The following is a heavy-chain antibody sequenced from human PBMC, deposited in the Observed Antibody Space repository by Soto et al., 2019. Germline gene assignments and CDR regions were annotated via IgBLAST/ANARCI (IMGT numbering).Heavy chain of an antibody. Sequence: SVKVSCKASGYTFTTYGISWVRQAPGEGLEWLGWINTHNGNTNYAQNLQGRVFMTADTSTNTAYMELRSLRSDDTAIYYCTREGSAPYYYYAMDAWGQGTTVTVSS. CDR3: TREGSAPYYYYAMDA. D-gene: IGHD3-10*01. CDR2: INTHNGNT. V-gene: IGHV1-18*01. CDR1: GYTFTTYG. J-gene: IGHJ6*02.